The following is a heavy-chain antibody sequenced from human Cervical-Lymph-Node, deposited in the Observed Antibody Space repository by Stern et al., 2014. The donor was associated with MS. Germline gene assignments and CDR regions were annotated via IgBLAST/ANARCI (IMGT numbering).Heavy chain of an antibody. J-gene: IGHJ4*02. CDR2: INPSVGST. CDR3: ARKTITNPTDY. V-gene: IGHV1-46*01. Sequence: QVQLVQSGAEVRKPGASVKISCKASGHTFTSYYIHWVRQAPGQGLEWMGAINPSVGSTRSSQKFQGRVTMTRATYTSTVYMEVRSRTSDDTAVYYCARKTITNPTDYWGQGTLVAVSS. CDR1: GHTFTSYY. D-gene: IGHD1-14*01.